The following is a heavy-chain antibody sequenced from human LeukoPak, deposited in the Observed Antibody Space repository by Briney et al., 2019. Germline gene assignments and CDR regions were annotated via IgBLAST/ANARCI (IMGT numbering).Heavy chain of an antibody. CDR1: GGSISSYY. Sequence: SETLSLTCTVSGGSISSYYWGWIRQPPGKGLEWIGYIYYSGSTNYNPSLKSRVTISVDTSKNQFSLKLSSVTAADTAVYYCARDRGSPSLFDIWGQGTMVTVSS. CDR2: IYYSGST. CDR3: ARDRGSPSLFDI. V-gene: IGHV4-59*01. D-gene: IGHD2-15*01. J-gene: IGHJ3*02.